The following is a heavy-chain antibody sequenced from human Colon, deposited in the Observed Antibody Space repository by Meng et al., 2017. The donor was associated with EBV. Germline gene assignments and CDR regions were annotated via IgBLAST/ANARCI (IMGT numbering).Heavy chain of an antibody. Sequence: EVQLVQSAGGSVQPGXSRRRSCAASGFTFNKYWIQWVRQVPGKGLVWVSRISGDGTITTYADSVKGRFTIFRDNGKNTLYLQMNSLRVQDTGVYYCVRDDDTLKWTGPHFDYWGRGALVTVSS. CDR2: ISGDGTIT. CDR1: GFTFNKYW. CDR3: VRDDDTLKWTGPHFDY. D-gene: IGHD1-1*01. J-gene: IGHJ4*02. V-gene: IGHV3-74*01.